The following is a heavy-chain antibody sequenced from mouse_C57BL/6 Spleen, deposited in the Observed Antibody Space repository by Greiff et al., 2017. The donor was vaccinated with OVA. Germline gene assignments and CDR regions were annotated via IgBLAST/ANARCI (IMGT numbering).Heavy chain of an antibody. CDR2: IRSKSSNYAT. Sequence: EVQRVESGGGLVQPKGSLKLSCAASGFTFNTYAMHWVRQAPGKGLEWVARIRSKSSNYATYYADSVKDRFTISRDDSQSMLYLQMNNLKTEDTAMYYCVRDGGYPHYYAMDYWGQGTSVTVSS. V-gene: IGHV10-3*01. D-gene: IGHD2-2*01. CDR3: VRDGGYPHYYAMDY. CDR1: GFTFNTYA. J-gene: IGHJ4*01.